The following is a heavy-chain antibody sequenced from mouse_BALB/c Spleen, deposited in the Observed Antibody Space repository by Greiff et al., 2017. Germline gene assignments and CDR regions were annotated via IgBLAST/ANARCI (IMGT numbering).Heavy chain of an antibody. CDR3: TRDYRAFFDY. Sequence: EVKVEESGGGLVQPGGSMKLSCVASGFTFSNYWMNWVRQSPEKGLEWVAEIRLKSNNYATHYAESVKGRFTISRDDSKSSVYLQMNNLRAEDTGIYYCTRDYRAFFDYWGQGTTLTVSS. J-gene: IGHJ2*01. CDR1: GFTFSNYW. CDR2: IRLKSNNYAT. D-gene: IGHD2-14*01. V-gene: IGHV6-6*02.